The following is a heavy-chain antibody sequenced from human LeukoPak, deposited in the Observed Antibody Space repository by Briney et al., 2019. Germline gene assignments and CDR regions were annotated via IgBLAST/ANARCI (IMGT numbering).Heavy chain of an antibody. CDR2: IWYDGSNK. D-gene: IGHD6-19*01. J-gene: IGHJ4*02. V-gene: IGHV3-33*01. CDR1: GCTFSSYG. CDR3: ARDGASGWSYVY. Sequence: GGSLRLPCAASGCTFSSYGMHWVRQAPGKGLEWVAVIWYDGSNKYYADSVKGRFTISRDNSKNTLYLQMNSLGADDAAVYYCARDGASGWSYVYWGQGTLVTVSS.